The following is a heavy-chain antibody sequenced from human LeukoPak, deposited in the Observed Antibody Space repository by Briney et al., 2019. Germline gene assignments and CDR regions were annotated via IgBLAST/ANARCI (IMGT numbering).Heavy chain of an antibody. Sequence: GGSLRLSCAASGFTFSSYSMNWVRQAPGKGLEWVSSISSSSSYIYYADSVKGRFTISRDNAKNSLYLQMNSLRAEDTAVFYCAREAIAVAGREYYFDYWGQGTLVTVSS. D-gene: IGHD6-19*01. V-gene: IGHV3-21*01. J-gene: IGHJ4*02. CDR3: AREAIAVAGREYYFDY. CDR1: GFTFSSYS. CDR2: ISSSSSYI.